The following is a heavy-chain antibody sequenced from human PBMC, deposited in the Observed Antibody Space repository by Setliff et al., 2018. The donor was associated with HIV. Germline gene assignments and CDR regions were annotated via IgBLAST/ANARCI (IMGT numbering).Heavy chain of an antibody. J-gene: IGHJ6*04. CDR1: GGSFSGYY. CDR2: INHSGST. D-gene: IGHD3-10*01. Sequence: PSETLSLTCAVYGGSFSGYYWSWIRQPPGKGLEWIGEINHSGSTNYNPSLKSRVTISVDTSKNQLSLNLTYVTAADTAVYYCARGETTDRGATYGMDVWGEGTTVTVSS. V-gene: IGHV4-34*01. CDR3: ARGETTDRGATYGMDV.